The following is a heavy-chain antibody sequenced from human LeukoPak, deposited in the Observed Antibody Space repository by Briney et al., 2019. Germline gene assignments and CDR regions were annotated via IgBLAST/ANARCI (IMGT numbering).Heavy chain of an antibody. CDR2: ISGSGGST. Sequence: PGGSLRLSCAASGFTFSSYAMSWVRQAPGKGLEWVSTISGSGGSTYYADSVKGRFTISRDISKNTLYLQMNSLRAEDTAVYYCANHDSSGYYYFDYWGQGTLVTVSS. CDR3: ANHDSSGYYYFDY. CDR1: GFTFSSYA. D-gene: IGHD3-22*01. J-gene: IGHJ4*02. V-gene: IGHV3-23*01.